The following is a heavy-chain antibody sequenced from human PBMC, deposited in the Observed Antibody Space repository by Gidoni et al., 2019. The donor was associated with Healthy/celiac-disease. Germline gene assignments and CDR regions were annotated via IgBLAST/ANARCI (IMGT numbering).Heavy chain of an antibody. Sequence: QVQLQESGPGLVKPSETLSLTCTVSGGSISSYYWSWIRQPPGKGLEWIGYIYYSGSTNYNPSLKSRVTISVDTSKNQFSLKLSSVTAADTAVYYCARLREFYNPFDPWGQGTLVTVSS. CDR3: ARLREFYNPFDP. CDR1: GGSISSYY. CDR2: IYYSGST. V-gene: IGHV4-59*01. D-gene: IGHD3-10*01. J-gene: IGHJ5*02.